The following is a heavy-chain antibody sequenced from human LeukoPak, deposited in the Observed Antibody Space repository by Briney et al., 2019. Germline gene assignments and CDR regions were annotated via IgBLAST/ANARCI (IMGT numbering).Heavy chain of an antibody. CDR3: ARRRPMVRGVKFYYYMDV. CDR2: MNPNSGNT. J-gene: IGHJ6*03. Sequence: ASVKVSCKASGYTFTSYDINWVRQATGQGLEWMGWMNPNSGNTGYAQKFQGRVTITRNTSISTAYMELSSLRSEDTAVYYCARRRPMVRGVKFYYYMDVWGKGTTVTVSS. D-gene: IGHD3-10*01. CDR1: GYTFTSYD. V-gene: IGHV1-8*03.